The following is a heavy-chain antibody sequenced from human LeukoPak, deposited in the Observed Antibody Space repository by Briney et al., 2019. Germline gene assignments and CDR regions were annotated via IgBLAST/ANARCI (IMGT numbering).Heavy chain of an antibody. J-gene: IGHJ4*02. Sequence: HPGGSLRLSCAASGFTFDDHAMHWVRQAPGKGLECVSLLSGDGGSTYYADSVKGRFTISRDNSKNSLYLQMNSLRTEDTALYYCAKGLYYYDSSGSRSDFDYWGQGTLVTVSS. V-gene: IGHV3-43*02. CDR3: AKGLYYYDSSGSRSDFDY. D-gene: IGHD3-22*01. CDR2: LSGDGGST. CDR1: GFTFDDHA.